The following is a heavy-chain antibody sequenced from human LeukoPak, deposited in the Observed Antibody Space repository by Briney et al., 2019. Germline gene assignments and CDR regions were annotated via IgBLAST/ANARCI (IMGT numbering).Heavy chain of an antibody. V-gene: IGHV3-49*04. CDR3: ASSRRFGEFVFDY. CDR2: IRSKANGGTT. D-gene: IGHD3-10*01. Sequence: GGSLRLSCTVSGFTFGDYAMSWVRQAPGKGLEWVGFIRSKANGGTTDYAASVKGRFTISRDDSKSSLYLQMNSLKSEDTAVYHCASSRRFGEFVFDYWGQGTLVTVSS. CDR1: GFTFGDYA. J-gene: IGHJ4*02.